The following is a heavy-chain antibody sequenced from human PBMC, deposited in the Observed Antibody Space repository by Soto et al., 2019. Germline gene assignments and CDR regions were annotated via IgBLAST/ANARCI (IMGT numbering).Heavy chain of an antibody. J-gene: IGHJ5*02. V-gene: IGHV4-31*03. CDR2: IYYSGST. CDR1: GVSISRGLYY. Sequence: SVTMSVTCPVAGVSISRGLYYWSWIRQHPGKGLEWIGYIYYSGSTYYNPSLKSRVTISVDTSKNQFSLKLSSVTAADTAVYYCARAFYDILTGYTSPRFDWFDPWGQGTLVTVSS. D-gene: IGHD3-9*01. CDR3: ARAFYDILTGYTSPRFDWFDP.